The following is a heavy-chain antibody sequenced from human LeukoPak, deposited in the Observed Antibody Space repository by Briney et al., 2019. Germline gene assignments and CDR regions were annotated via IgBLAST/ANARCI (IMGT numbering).Heavy chain of an antibody. CDR3: VRRHDY. V-gene: IGHV3-53*01. Sequence: GRSLRLSCVASGFDVNDNFMLWIRQAPGQGLEWISIIYASGGAFHSESVKGRFSAFRDTSKNTIFLQMNNLRAADTAMYYCVRRHDYWGQGTLVTVSS. CDR2: IYASGGA. J-gene: IGHJ4*02. CDR1: GFDVNDNF.